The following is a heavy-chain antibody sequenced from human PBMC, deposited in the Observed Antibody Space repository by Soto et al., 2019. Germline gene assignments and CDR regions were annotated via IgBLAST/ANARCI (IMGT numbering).Heavy chain of an antibody. CDR3: AKVRYSSPMGYYYGMDV. CDR2: IIPIFGTA. J-gene: IGHJ6*02. V-gene: IGHV1-69*13. CDR1: RVAFSKFI. Sequence: SVKVSCKASRVAFSKFIVTWVRQAPGLGLEWVGGIIPIFGTANYAQKFQGRVTITADESTSTSYMEVNNLRSEDTAVYYCAKVRYSSPMGYYYGMDVWGQRTTVTVSS. D-gene: IGHD6-19*01.